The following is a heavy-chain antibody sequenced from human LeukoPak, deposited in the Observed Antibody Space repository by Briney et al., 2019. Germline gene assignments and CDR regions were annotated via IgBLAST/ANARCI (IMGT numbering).Heavy chain of an antibody. D-gene: IGHD3-10*01. CDR1: GFTFSNFG. CDR2: IYSGGST. J-gene: IGHJ4*02. CDR3: ARGGSSSGSLDY. V-gene: IGHV3-53*04. Sequence: GGSLRLSCAASGFTFSNFGMHWVRQAPGKGLEWVSVIYSGGSTYYADSVKGRFTISRHNSKNTLYLQMNSLRAEDTAVYYCARGGSSSGSLDYWGQGTLVTVSS.